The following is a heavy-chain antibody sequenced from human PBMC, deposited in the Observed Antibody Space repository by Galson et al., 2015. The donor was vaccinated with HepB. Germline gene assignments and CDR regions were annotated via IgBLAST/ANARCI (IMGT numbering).Heavy chain of an antibody. D-gene: IGHD2-15*01. V-gene: IGHV1-69*13. CDR2: IIPIFGTA. CDR1: GGTFSSYA. J-gene: IGHJ2*01. Sequence: SVKVSCKDSGGTFSSYAISWVRQAPGQGLEWMGGIIPIFGTANYARKFQGRVTITADESTSTAYMELSSLRSEDTAVYYCARDTSVTRRTFSGKWYFDLWGRGTLVTVAS. CDR3: ARDTSVTRRTFSGKWYFDL.